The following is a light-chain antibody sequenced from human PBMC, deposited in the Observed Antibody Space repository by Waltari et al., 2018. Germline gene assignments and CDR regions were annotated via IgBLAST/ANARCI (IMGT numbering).Light chain of an antibody. Sequence: IVLTQSPGTLSLPPGERATLSCRASQSVSSIYLAWYQQKPGQAPRLLTYGASSRATGISDRFSGSGSGTDFTLTISRLEPEDFAVYYCQQYGSSPPYSFGQGTKLEIK. V-gene: IGKV3-20*01. CDR2: GAS. CDR3: QQYGSSPPYS. CDR1: QSVSSIY. J-gene: IGKJ2*03.